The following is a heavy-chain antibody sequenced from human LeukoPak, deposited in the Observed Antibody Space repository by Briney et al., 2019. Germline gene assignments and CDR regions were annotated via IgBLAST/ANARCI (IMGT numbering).Heavy chain of an antibody. CDR2: INWNGGST. D-gene: IGHD1-7*01. J-gene: IGHJ4*02. CDR1: GFTFDDYG. V-gene: IGHV3-20*04. CDR3: ARAPLYNWNYGGFGDY. Sequence: PGGSLRLSCAASGFTFDDYGMSWVRQAPGKRLEWVSGINWNGGSTGYADSVKGRFTISRDNAKNSLYLQMNSLRAEDTALYYCARAPLYNWNYGGFGDYWGQGTLVTVSS.